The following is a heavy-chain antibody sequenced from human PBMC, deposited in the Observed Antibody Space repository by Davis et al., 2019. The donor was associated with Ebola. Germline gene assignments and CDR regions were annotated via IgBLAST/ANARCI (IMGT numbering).Heavy chain of an antibody. CDR3: ARDLPGGDWYFDL. CDR2: ISSSSTYI. V-gene: IGHV3-21*01. CDR1: GFTLSSYS. D-gene: IGHD1-14*01. Sequence: GESLKISCAASGFTLSSYSMNWVRLAPGRGLEWVSAISSSSTYIYYADSVKGRFTISRDNSKNTLYLQMNSLRAEDTAVYYCARDLPGGDWYFDLWGRGTLVTVSS. J-gene: IGHJ2*01.